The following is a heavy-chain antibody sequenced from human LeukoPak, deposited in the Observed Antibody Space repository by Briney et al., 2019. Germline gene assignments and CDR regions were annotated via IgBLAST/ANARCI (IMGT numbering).Heavy chain of an antibody. CDR1: GGSISSYY. Sequence: SETLSLTCTVSGGSISSYYWSWIRQPPGKGLEWIGYIYYSGSTNYNPSLKSRVTISVDTSKNQFSLELRSVAAADTAVYYCARYDSRGGHFDYWGQGTLVTVSS. CDR2: IYYSGST. CDR3: ARYDSRGGHFDY. J-gene: IGHJ4*02. V-gene: IGHV4-59*01. D-gene: IGHD3-22*01.